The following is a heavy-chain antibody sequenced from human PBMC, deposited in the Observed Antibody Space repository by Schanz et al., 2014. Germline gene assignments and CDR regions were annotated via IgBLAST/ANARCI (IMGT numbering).Heavy chain of an antibody. D-gene: IGHD5-18*01. Sequence: EVQLLESGGGLVQPGGSLRLSCAASGFTFSSYAMSWVRQAPGKGLEWVSAISGSGGSTYYADSVKGRFTISRDNSNHTLYLQMNSLRADDTAVFFCAIISGTVMETFWGQGTLVTVSS. CDR2: ISGSGGST. J-gene: IGHJ4*02. CDR3: AIISGTVMETF. CDR1: GFTFSSYA. V-gene: IGHV3-23*01.